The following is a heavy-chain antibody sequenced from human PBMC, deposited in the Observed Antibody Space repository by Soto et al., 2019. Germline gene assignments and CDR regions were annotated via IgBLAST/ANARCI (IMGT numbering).Heavy chain of an antibody. CDR2: VNPDGTIT. CDR1: GYTFSHYW. Sequence: GGSLRLSCAASGYTFSHYWMHWVRQAPGKGLVWVSRVNPDGTITTYADSVKGRFTISRDNAKKTLYLQMNSLGVEDTALYYCATWHLREQAYDIWGQGTMVTVSS. V-gene: IGHV3-74*01. D-gene: IGHD5-12*01. CDR3: ATWHLREQAYDI. J-gene: IGHJ3*02.